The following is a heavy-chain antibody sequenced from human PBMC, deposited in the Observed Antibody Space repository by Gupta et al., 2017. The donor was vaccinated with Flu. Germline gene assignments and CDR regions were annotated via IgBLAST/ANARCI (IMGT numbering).Heavy chain of an antibody. D-gene: IGHD1-1*01. CDR2: IYSDGSS. Sequence: EVNLVESVGGLVQPGGSLRLSCAASGFTISTNYMTWVRQAPGKGLEWVSVIYSDGSSYYGDSVRGRVSISRDNAKNTVYLQMNNLRTEDTAMYYCARVTYTSSSTGDWIDPWGQGALVTVSS. CDR3: ARVTYTSSSTGDWIDP. CDR1: GFTISTNY. J-gene: IGHJ5*02. V-gene: IGHV3-66*02.